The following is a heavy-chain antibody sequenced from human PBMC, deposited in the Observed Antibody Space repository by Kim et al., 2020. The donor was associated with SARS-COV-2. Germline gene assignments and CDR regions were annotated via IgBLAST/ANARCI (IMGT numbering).Heavy chain of an antibody. V-gene: IGHV1-46*01. CDR2: INPGDAGT. CDR1: GYTFTTYY. CDR3: ARDGEEIAIPGTGDGMDV. J-gene: IGHJ6*02. D-gene: IGHD6-13*01. Sequence: ASVKVSCNASGYTFTTYYIHWVRQAPGQGLEWMGIINPGDAGTTYAQKFQGRVTLTRDTSTSIVYMELSRLTSEDTAVYYCARDGEEIAIPGTGDGMDVWGQGTTVTVSS.